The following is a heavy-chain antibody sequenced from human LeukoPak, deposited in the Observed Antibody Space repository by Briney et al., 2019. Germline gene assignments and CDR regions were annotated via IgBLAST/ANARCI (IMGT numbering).Heavy chain of an antibody. J-gene: IGHJ4*02. Sequence: SETLSLTCTVSGYSISSGYYWGWIRQPPGKGLEWIGSIYHSGSTYYNPSLKSRVTISVDTSKNQFSLKLSSVTAADTAVYYCARPSTYDSSGQIRYWGQGTLVTVSS. CDR2: IYHSGST. V-gene: IGHV4-38-2*02. CDR1: GYSISSGYY. D-gene: IGHD3-22*01. CDR3: ARPSTYDSSGQIRY.